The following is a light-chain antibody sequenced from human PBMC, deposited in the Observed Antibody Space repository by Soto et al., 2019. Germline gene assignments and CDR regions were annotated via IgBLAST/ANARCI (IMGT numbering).Light chain of an antibody. CDR2: AAS. CDR1: QSISIY. Sequence: DIQMTQSPSSLSASVGDRVTITCRASQSISIYLNWYQQKPGKAPKLLIYAASSLQSGVPSRFSGSGSGTDFTLTISSLQPEDFATYYCQQSYNTPMYTFGQRTKLEIK. J-gene: IGKJ2*01. V-gene: IGKV1-39*01. CDR3: QQSYNTPMYT.